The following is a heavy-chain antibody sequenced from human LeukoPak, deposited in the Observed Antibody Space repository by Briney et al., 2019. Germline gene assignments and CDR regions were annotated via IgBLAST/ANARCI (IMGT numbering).Heavy chain of an antibody. J-gene: IGHJ4*02. CDR1: GFTFSSYA. Sequence: PGGSLRLSCAASGFTFSSYAMHWVRQAPGKGLEWVAVISYDGSNKYYADSVKGRFTISRDNSKNTLYLQMNSLRAEDTAVYYCARAFSSSWYSHFDYWGQGTLVTVSS. V-gene: IGHV3-30-3*01. CDR3: ARAFSSSWYSHFDY. CDR2: ISYDGSNK. D-gene: IGHD6-13*01.